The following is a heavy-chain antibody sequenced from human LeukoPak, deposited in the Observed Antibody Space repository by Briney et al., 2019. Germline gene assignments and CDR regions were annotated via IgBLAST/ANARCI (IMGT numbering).Heavy chain of an antibody. CDR1: GFTFSAST. CDR3: ARSRGLLNSLAY. Sequence: GGSLRLSCAASGFTFSASTMHWVRQAPGKGLEYLSSISGDGGTTHYIDSVRGRFIISRDNSQNTLYLQMDSLRIEDMAVYYCARSRGLLNSLAYWGQGTLVTISS. J-gene: IGHJ4*02. CDR2: ISGDGGTT. D-gene: IGHD4-17*01. V-gene: IGHV3-64*02.